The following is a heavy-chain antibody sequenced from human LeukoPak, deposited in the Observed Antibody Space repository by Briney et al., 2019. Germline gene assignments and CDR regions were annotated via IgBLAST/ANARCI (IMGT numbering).Heavy chain of an antibody. CDR3: ARETYSSSWFFDY. D-gene: IGHD6-13*01. CDR1: RFIFSTYG. CDR2: IRPDGSNE. Sequence: GGSLRLSCAASRFIFSTYGMHWVRQAPGKGLEWVAFIRPDGSNEYYAASVRGRFAISRDNSQNTLHLQMNSLRAEDTAVYYCARETYSSSWFFDYWGQGTLVTVSS. J-gene: IGHJ4*02. V-gene: IGHV3-30*02.